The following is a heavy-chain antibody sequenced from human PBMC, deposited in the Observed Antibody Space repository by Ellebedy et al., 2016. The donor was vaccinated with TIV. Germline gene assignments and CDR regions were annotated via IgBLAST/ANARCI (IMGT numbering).Heavy chain of an antibody. D-gene: IGHD6-6*01. CDR1: GFIFSNYA. CDR2: INYDGSVK. Sequence: GESLKISXGGSGFIFSNYAMSWVRQAPGKGLEWVANINYDGSVKYYVNSVKGRFTISRDNVKNSLSLQMNGLGVEDTAVYYCVSRGSSSSWGQGALVTVSS. V-gene: IGHV3-7*01. J-gene: IGHJ5*02. CDR3: VSRGSSSS.